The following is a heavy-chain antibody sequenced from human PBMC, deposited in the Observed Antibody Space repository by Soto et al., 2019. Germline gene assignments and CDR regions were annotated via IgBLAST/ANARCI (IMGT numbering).Heavy chain of an antibody. CDR2: IYPGDSDT. CDR1: GYMFTSYW. Sequence: EVQLVQSVAEVKKPGESLKISCQGSGYMFTSYWIGWLRQMPGKGLEWMGIIYPGDSDTRYTPSFQGQVTISADKSISTAFLQWSSLKASDTAMYYCARLVYSGPYYLDYWGQGTLVTVSS. V-gene: IGHV5-51*01. J-gene: IGHJ4*02. CDR3: ARLVYSGPYYLDY. D-gene: IGHD1-26*01.